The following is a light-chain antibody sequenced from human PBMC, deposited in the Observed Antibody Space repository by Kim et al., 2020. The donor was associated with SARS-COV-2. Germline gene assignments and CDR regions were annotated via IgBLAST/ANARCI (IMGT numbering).Light chain of an antibody. V-gene: IGLV2-14*03. CDR3: SSYTTRSTVI. Sequence: GPSTAISCPVTRSDVGAYKYVSWYQQHPGKAPKLVIYDVSNWPSGVSNRFSGSKSGNTASLTISGLQTEDEADYYCSSYTTRSTVIFGGGTQLTVL. CDR1: RSDVGAYKY. CDR2: DVS. J-gene: IGLJ2*01.